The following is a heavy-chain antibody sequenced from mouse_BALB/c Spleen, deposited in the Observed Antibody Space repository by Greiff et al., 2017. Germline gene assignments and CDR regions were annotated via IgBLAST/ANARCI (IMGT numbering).Heavy chain of an antibody. V-gene: IGHV7-3*02. J-gene: IGHJ2*01. CDR3: ARDLGRGYYFDY. Sequence: EVKLMESGGGLVQPGGSQRLSCATSGFTFTDYYMSWVRQPPGKALEWLGFIRNKANGYTTEYSASVKGRFTISRDNSQSILYLQMNTLRAEDSATYYCARDLGRGYYFDYWGQGTTLTVSS. D-gene: IGHD3-2*02. CDR1: GFTFTDYY. CDR2: IRNKANGYTT.